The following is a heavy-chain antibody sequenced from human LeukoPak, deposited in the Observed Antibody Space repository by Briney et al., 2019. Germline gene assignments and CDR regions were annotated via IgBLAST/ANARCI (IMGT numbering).Heavy chain of an antibody. CDR1: GGSISSGDYY. CDR2: IYYSGST. J-gene: IGHJ4*02. V-gene: IGHV4-30-4*08. D-gene: IGHD3-22*01. Sequence: PSQTLSLTCTLSGGSISSGDYYWSWIRQPPGKGLEWIGYIYYSGSTYYNPSLKSRVTISVDTSKNQFSLKLSSVTAADTAVYYCARDGVFYYDSSGYSFFDYWGQGTLVTVSS. CDR3: ARDGVFYYDSSGYSFFDY.